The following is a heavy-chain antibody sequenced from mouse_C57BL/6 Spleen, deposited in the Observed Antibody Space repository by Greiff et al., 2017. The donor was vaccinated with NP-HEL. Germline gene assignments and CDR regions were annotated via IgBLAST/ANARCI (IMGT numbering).Heavy chain of an antibody. V-gene: IGHV1-62-2*01. CDR1: GYTFTEYT. J-gene: IGHJ3*01. D-gene: IGHD1-1*01. Sequence: VQLQQSGAELVKPGASVKLSCKASGYTFTEYTIHWVKQRSGQGLEWIGWFYPGSGSIKYNEKFKDKATLTADKSSSTVYMELSRLTSEDSAVYFCARHEDTYYYGSSYRAWFAYWGQGTLVTVSA. CDR3: ARHEDTYYYGSSYRAWFAY. CDR2: FYPGSGSI.